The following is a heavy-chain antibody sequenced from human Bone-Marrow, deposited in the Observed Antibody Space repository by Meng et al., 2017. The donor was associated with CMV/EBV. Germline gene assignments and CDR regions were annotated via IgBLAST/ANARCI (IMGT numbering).Heavy chain of an antibody. CDR2: INLYGSEK. J-gene: IGHJ4*02. CDR1: GFTFSSYW. V-gene: IGHV3-7*01. D-gene: IGHD6-13*01. Sequence: GESLKISCVASGFTFSSYWMSWVRQAPGRGLEWVANINLYGSEKYYMDSVKGRFTISRDNSKNTLYLQMNSLRAEDTAVYYCAKDGSSWSLWGQGTLVTVSS. CDR3: AKDGSSWSL.